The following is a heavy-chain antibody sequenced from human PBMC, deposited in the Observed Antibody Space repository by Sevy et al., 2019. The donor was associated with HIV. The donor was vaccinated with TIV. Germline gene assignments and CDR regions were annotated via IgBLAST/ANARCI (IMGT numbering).Heavy chain of an antibody. CDR1: GFTFSSYA. CDR2: ISGSGGST. J-gene: IGHJ4*02. D-gene: IGHD3-10*01. V-gene: IGHV3-23*01. CDR3: AKDDQHTPVGCFFGELLPTPPDY. Sequence: GGSLRLSCAASGFTFSSYAMSWVRQAPGKGLEWVSAISGSGGSTYYADSVKGRFTISRDNSKNTLYLQMNSLRAEDTAGYYCAKDDQHTPVGCFFGELLPTPPDYWGQGTLVTVSS.